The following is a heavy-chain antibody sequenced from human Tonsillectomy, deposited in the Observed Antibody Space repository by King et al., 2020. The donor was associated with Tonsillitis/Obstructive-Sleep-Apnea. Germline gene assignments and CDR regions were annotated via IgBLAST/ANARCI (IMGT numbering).Heavy chain of an antibody. Sequence: VQLVESGAEVKKPGASVKVSCKASGYTFTSYGISWVRQAPGQGLEWMGWISTYDFDTNYAQKLQGRITITTDTSTRTVYMELRRLRSDDTAVYYCAKDSGYGSGSYSADYWGQGTLVTVSS. V-gene: IGHV1-18*01. CDR2: ISTYDFDT. CDR1: GYTFTSYG. CDR3: AKDSGYGSGSYSADY. J-gene: IGHJ4*02. D-gene: IGHD3-10*01.